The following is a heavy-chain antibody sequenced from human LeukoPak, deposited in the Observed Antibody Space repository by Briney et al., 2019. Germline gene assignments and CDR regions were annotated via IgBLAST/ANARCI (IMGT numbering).Heavy chain of an antibody. CDR3: ACYKIVERNFDF. CDR1: GASINGYY. Sequence: SETLSLTCTVSGASINGYYWSWIRQPPGKGLEWVGNVHYSLSSNYSPSLESRVTISMDTSQRQFSLKLTSVTAADTAVYYCACYKIVERNFDFWGQGMLVTVSS. V-gene: IGHV4-59*01. CDR2: VHYSLSS. J-gene: IGHJ4*02. D-gene: IGHD5-24*01.